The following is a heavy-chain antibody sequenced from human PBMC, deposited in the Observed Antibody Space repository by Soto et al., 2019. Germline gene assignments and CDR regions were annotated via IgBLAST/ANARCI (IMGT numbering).Heavy chain of an antibody. J-gene: IGHJ6*02. CDR2: IYYSGST. V-gene: IGHV4-39*01. CDR1: GGSISSSSYY. CDR3: ARPKFLKSGYDPYYYYGMDV. D-gene: IGHD5-12*01. Sequence: PSETLSLTCTVSGGSISSSSYYWGWIRQPPGKGLEWIGSIYYSGSTYYNPSLKSRVTISVDTSKNQFSLKLSSVTAADTAVYYCARPKFLKSGYDPYYYYGMDVWGQGTTVTVSS.